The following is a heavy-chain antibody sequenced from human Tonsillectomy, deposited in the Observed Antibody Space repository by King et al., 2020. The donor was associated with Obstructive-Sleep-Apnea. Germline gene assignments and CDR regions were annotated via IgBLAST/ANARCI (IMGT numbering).Heavy chain of an antibody. J-gene: IGHJ5*02. CDR3: GGYNWFDP. CDR1: GFTFSNYG. V-gene: IGHV3-30*03. CDR2: ISYDGSDK. Sequence: VQLVESGGGVVQPGRSLRLSCAASGFTFSNYGMHWVRQAPGEGLEWVAIISYDGSDKYYADSLKCRFTNSRDNSKSTLYLQMNSLRPEDTAVYYCGGYNWFDPWGQGTLVTVSS. D-gene: IGHD6-13*01.